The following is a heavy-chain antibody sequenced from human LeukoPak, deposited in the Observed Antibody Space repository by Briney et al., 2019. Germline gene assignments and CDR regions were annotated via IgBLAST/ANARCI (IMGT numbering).Heavy chain of an antibody. CDR3: ARWEGPELKDV. Sequence: SETLSLTCAVYGGSFSGYYWSWIRQPPGKGLEWIGEINHSGSTNYNPSLKSRVTISVDTSKNQFSLKLSSVTAADTAVYYCARWEGPELKDVWGKGTTVTVSS. CDR2: INHSGST. CDR1: GGSFSGYY. D-gene: IGHD3-10*01. J-gene: IGHJ6*04. V-gene: IGHV4-34*01.